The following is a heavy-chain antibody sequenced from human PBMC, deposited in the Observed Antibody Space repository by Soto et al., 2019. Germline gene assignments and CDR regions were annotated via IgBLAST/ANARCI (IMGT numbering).Heavy chain of an antibody. D-gene: IGHD3-3*02. J-gene: IGHJ4*02. V-gene: IGHV3-23*01. CDR2: ISDDSSYT. Sequence: EAQLLEFGGGVVQSGGSLRLSCVASGITFSSYAMTWVRQAAGKGLEWVAAISDDSSYTNHADSVKGRFTIFRDNSKKPVYLQMNSLRAEDTATYYCVKHVCSGFGCDYFDSLGQGTLVTVSS. CDR3: VKHVCSGFGCDYFDS. CDR1: GITFSSYA.